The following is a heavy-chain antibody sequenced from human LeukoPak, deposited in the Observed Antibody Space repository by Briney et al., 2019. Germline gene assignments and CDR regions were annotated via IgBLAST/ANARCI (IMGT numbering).Heavy chain of an antibody. V-gene: IGHV1-69*05. CDR3: ARAISIAARLDYYYYMDV. D-gene: IGHD6-6*01. CDR2: IIPIFGTA. CDR1: GGTFSSYA. Sequence: SVRVSCKASGGTFSSYAISWVRQAPGQGLEWMGGIIPIFGTANYAQKFQGRGTITTDESTSTAYMELSSLRSEDTAVYYCARAISIAARLDYYYYMDVWGKGTTVGVSS. J-gene: IGHJ6*03.